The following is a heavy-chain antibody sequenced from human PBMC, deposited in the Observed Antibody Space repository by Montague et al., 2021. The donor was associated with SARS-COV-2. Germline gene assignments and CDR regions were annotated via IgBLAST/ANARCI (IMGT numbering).Heavy chain of an antibody. V-gene: IGHV2-70*01. J-gene: IGHJ6*02. D-gene: IGHD6-13*01. Sequence: PALVKPTQTLTLTCTFSGFSLSTSGMCVSWIRQPPGKALEWLALIDWDDGKHYSTSLKTRLTISKDTSKNQVVLTMTNMDPVDTATYYCARMAAEQQLVLSGGDDYYGMDVWGQGTTVTVSS. CDR1: GFSLSTSGMC. CDR2: IDWDDGK. CDR3: ARMAAEQQLVLSGGDDYYGMDV.